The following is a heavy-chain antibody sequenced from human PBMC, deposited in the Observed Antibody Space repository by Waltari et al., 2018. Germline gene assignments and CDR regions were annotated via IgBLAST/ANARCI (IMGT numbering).Heavy chain of an antibody. D-gene: IGHD5-12*01. CDR3: AGSGYDRAPAGMYGMDV. CDR2: ISAYNGNT. J-gene: IGHJ6*02. CDR1: GYTFTSYG. V-gene: IGHV1-18*01. Sequence: QVQLVQSGAEVKKPGASVKVSCKASGYTFTSYGISWVRQAPGQGLEWMGWISAYNGNTNYAQKFQGRVTMTRDTSISTAYMELSRLRSDDTAVYYCAGSGYDRAPAGMYGMDVWGQGTTVTVSS.